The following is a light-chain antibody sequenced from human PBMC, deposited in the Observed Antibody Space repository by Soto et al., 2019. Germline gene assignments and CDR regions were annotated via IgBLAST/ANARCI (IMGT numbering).Light chain of an antibody. V-gene: IGKV3-20*01. J-gene: IGKJ3*01. CDR1: QSVASGY. CDR2: GTS. CDR3: QQYGKG. Sequence: EIVLTQSPGTLSLSPGDRATLSCRASQSVASGYLAWYQQKPGQPPRLLIYGTSRRAAGIPDRFSGSGSGTDFSLTISRLEPEDFAVYCWQQYGKGFGPGTNVDI.